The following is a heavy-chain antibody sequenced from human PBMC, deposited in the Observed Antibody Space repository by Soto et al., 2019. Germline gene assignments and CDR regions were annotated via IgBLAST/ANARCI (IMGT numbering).Heavy chain of an antibody. V-gene: IGHV4-59*12. CDR1: GASIINYY. CDR3: ARDKITGLFDD. CDR2: VSNTATT. D-gene: IGHD2-8*02. J-gene: IGHJ4*02. Sequence: SETLSLTCTVSGASIINYYWAWIRQSPGGGLESIGYVSNTATTTYNPSLKNRVTISVDTSKNQFSLKLTSVTAADTAVYYCARDKITGLFDDWAQGTPVTVSS.